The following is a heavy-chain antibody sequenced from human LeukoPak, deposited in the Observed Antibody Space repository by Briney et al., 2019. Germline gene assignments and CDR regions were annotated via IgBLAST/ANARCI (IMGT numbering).Heavy chain of an antibody. CDR2: ISYDGSNK. D-gene: IGHD6-19*01. V-gene: IGHV3-30-3*01. CDR3: ARALVAGTFDY. Sequence: GRSLRLSCAASGFTFSSYAMHWVRQAPGKGLEWVAVISYDGSNKYYADSVKGRFTISRDNSKNTLYLQMNSLRAEDTAVYYCARALVAGTFDYWGQGTLVTVSS. CDR1: GFTFSSYA. J-gene: IGHJ4*02.